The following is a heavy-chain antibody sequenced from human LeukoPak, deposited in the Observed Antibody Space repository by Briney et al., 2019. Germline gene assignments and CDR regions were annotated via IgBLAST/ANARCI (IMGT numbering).Heavy chain of an antibody. J-gene: IGHJ4*02. Sequence: PGGSLTLSCAASGFTFSSYGMHWVRQAPGQGLEGVAFIRYDGSNKYYADSVKGRFTISRDNSKNTLYLQMNSLRAEDTAVYYCAKDAPVPRRSLVVVPAARFDYWGQGTLVTVSS. V-gene: IGHV3-30*02. CDR1: GFTFSSYG. D-gene: IGHD2-2*01. CDR2: IRYDGSNK. CDR3: AKDAPVPRRSLVVVPAARFDY.